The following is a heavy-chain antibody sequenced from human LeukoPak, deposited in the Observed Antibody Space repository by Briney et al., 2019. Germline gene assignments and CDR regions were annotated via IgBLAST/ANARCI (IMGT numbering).Heavy chain of an antibody. D-gene: IGHD3-10*02. CDR3: ARGLGSGSYRLDY. CDR2: TYYRSKWYN. J-gene: IGHJ4*02. CDR1: GDILSSNSAA. V-gene: IGHV6-1*01. Sequence: SQTLSLTCALSGDILSSNSAAWDWVRQSPSRGLEWLVRTYYRSKWYNDYAVSVKSRITINPDTSKNQFSLQLNSVTPEDTAVYYCARGLGSGSYRLDYWGQGTLVTVSS.